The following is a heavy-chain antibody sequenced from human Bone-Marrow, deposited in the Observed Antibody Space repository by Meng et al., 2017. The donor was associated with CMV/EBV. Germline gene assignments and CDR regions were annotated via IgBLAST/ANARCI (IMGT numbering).Heavy chain of an antibody. CDR1: GFTFDDYG. D-gene: IGHD3-3*01. J-gene: IGHJ6*02. CDR2: INSDGSST. CDR3: AREYYDFWSGPLDYYYYGTDV. V-gene: IGHV3-74*01. Sequence: GESLKISCAASGFTFDDYGMTWVRQVPGEGLVWVSRINSDGSSTSYADSVKGRFTISRDNAKNTLYLQMNSLRAEDTAVYYCAREYYDFWSGPLDYYYYGTDVWGQGTTVTVSS.